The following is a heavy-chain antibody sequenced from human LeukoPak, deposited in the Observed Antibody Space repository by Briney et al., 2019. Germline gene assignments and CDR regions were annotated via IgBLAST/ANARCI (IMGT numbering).Heavy chain of an antibody. J-gene: IGHJ4*02. V-gene: IGHV3-48*04. Sequence: GGSLRLSCAASGFTFSSFSMNWVRQALGKGLEWVSYISGDTSTIYYADSVKGRFTISSDDPKNSLYLHMNSLRAEDTAVYYCVRGTAASGLGYWGQGTLVTVSS. CDR3: VRGTAASGLGY. CDR1: GFTFSSFS. CDR2: ISGDTSTI. D-gene: IGHD6-13*01.